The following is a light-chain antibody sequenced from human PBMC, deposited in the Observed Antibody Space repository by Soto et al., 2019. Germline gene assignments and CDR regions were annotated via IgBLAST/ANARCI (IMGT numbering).Light chain of an antibody. CDR3: QQYGSSPVA. V-gene: IGKV3-20*01. CDR2: AAS. CDR1: QSVRSSF. Sequence: IVLTQSPGTLSLSPGERATLSCRASQSVRSSFLAWYQQKPGQAPRLLIYAASSRATGIPDRFSGSGSGTDFTLTISRLEPEDFAVYYCQQYGSSPVAFGQGTKVDNK. J-gene: IGKJ1*01.